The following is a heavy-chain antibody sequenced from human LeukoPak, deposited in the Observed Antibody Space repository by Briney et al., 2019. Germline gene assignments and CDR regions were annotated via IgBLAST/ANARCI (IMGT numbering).Heavy chain of an antibody. CDR2: ISGSGDNT. CDR3: AKDYSSNWYNWFDP. Sequence: PGGSLRLSCAASGFTFSSYAMSWVRQAPGKGLEWVSGISGSGDNTYYADSVKGRFTISRDNSKNTLYVQMNSLRAEDTAVYYCAKDYSSNWYNWFDPWGRGTLVTVSS. J-gene: IGHJ5*02. D-gene: IGHD6-13*01. CDR1: GFTFSSYA. V-gene: IGHV3-23*01.